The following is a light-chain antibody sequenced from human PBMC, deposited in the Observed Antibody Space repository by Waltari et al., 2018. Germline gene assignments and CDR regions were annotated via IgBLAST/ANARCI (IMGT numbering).Light chain of an antibody. CDR2: GNS. Sequence: QSVLTQPPPVSGAPGQRVTISCPGSSPNIGAGYDVHWYQQLPGTAPKLLIYGNSNRPSGVPDRFSGSKSGTSASLAITGLQAEDEADYYCQSYDSSLSAVVFGGGTKLTVL. CDR3: QSYDSSLSAVV. V-gene: IGLV1-40*01. CDR1: SPNIGAGYD. J-gene: IGLJ2*01.